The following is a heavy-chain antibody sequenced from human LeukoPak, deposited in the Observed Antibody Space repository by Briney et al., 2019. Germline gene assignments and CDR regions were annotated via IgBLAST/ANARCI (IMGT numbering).Heavy chain of an antibody. CDR1: GYTFTSYG. J-gene: IGHJ4*02. D-gene: IGHD2-21*02. Sequence: APVKVSCKASGYTFTSYGISWVRQALGQGLEWMGWISAYNGNTNYAQKLQGRVTMTTDTSTSTAYMELRSLRSDDTAVYYCARDVVVVTAAALDYWGQGTLVTVSS. CDR3: ARDVVVVTAAALDY. V-gene: IGHV1-18*01. CDR2: ISAYNGNT.